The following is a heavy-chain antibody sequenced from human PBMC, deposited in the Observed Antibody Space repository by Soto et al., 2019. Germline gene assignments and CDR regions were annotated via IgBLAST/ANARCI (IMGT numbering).Heavy chain of an antibody. Sequence: SETLSLTCTVSGGSISSYYWSWIRQPPGKGLEWIGYIYYSGSTNYNPSLKSRVTISVDTSKNQFSLKLSSVTAADTAVYYCARGISRPVTAYDAFDIWGQGTMVTVSS. CDR2: IYYSGST. CDR1: GGSISSYY. J-gene: IGHJ3*02. V-gene: IGHV4-59*01. CDR3: ARGISRPVTAYDAFDI. D-gene: IGHD2-21*02.